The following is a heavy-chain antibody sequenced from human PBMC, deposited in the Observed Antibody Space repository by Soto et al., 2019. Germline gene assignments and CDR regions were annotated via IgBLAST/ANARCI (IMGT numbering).Heavy chain of an antibody. CDR3: ARRKASSTTSLSFRAGFDY. J-gene: IGHJ4*02. Sequence: PGESLKISCKGSGYSFTNYWIGWVRQMPGKGLEWMGLIYPGDSDTRYSPSFEGQVTISADKSISTAYLQWSSLKASDTAMYYCARRKASSTTSLSFRAGFDYWGQGTLVTVSS. D-gene: IGHD2-2*01. V-gene: IGHV5-51*01. CDR2: IYPGDSDT. CDR1: GYSFTNYW.